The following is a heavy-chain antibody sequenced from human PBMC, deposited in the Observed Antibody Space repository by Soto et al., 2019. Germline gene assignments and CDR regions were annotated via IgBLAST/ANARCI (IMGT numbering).Heavy chain of an antibody. CDR1: GFTVSNNY. J-gene: IGHJ6*02. Sequence: PGGSLRLSCAASGFTVSNNYMSWVRQGPGKGLEWVSTIYRGDSTYYADSVKGRFTISRDNSKNTLYLLMNSLRTEDTAVYYCARYYDYNGGTSRGMEVWGQGTTVTVSS. CDR2: IYRGDST. D-gene: IGHD3-16*01. CDR3: ARYYDYNGGTSRGMEV. V-gene: IGHV3-53*01.